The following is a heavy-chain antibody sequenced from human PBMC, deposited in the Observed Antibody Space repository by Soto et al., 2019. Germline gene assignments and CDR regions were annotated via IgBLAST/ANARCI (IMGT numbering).Heavy chain of an antibody. CDR1: VETLNSNP. CDR3: ARKSGRDCHSGGGCFSLDV. Sequence: QVQLVQSGAEVQKPGSSLKVSCKVFVETLNSNPIGWVRQAPGQGLEWVGGIVPLSDRTNYAQELQGRVTVPEDSSTSTVYMELSNLKSNDTAVYYGARKSGRDCHSGGGCFSLDVWGQGRLITVSS. D-gene: IGHD2-15*01. CDR2: IVPLSDRT. J-gene: IGHJ4*02. V-gene: IGHV1-69*14.